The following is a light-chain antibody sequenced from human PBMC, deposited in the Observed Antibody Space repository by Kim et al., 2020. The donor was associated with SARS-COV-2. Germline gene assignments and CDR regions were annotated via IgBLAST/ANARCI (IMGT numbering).Light chain of an antibody. Sequence: AFVGDVVTITCRASQGISSALAWYQQTSGKAPKLLIYDASNLESGVPSRFSGSGSGTDFTLTISSVQPEDFATYYCQQFYSYPITFGQGTRLEIK. CDR2: DAS. J-gene: IGKJ5*01. CDR1: QGISSA. CDR3: QQFYSYPIT. V-gene: IGKV1-13*02.